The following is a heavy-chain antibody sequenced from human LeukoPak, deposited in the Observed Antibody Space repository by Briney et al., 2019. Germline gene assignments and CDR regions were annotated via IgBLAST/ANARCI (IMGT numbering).Heavy chain of an antibody. D-gene: IGHD3-22*01. V-gene: IGHV4-59*02. CDR1: GGSVTSHY. Sequence: SETLSLTCNVSGGSVTSHYWSWIRQPPGKGLEWIAYIYCSGSTNYNPSLKSRITISVDTSKNHFSLKLSSVTAADTAAYYCARFSSGAAFDIWGQGTMLTVSS. CDR3: ARFSSGAAFDI. J-gene: IGHJ3*02. CDR2: IYCSGST.